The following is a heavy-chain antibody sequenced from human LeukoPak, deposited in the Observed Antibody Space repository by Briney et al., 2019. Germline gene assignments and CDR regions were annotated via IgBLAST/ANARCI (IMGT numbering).Heavy chain of an antibody. CDR2: ISTSSSYI. V-gene: IGHV3-21*01. CDR3: ARMPYSSSWQFDY. J-gene: IGHJ4*02. Sequence: PGGSLRLSCAASGFTFSSYSMNWVRQAPGKGLEWVSCISTSSSYIYYADSVKGRFTISRDNAKNSLYLQINSLRAEDTAVYYCARMPYSSSWQFDYWGQGTLVTVSS. D-gene: IGHD6-13*01. CDR1: GFTFSSYS.